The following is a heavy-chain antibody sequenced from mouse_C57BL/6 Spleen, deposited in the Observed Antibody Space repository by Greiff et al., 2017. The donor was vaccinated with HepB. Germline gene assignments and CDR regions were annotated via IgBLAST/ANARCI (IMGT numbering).Heavy chain of an antibody. CDR2: ISDGGSYT. D-gene: IGHD3-2*02. CDR3: AREGSSGYVWFAY. CDR1: GFTFSSYA. Sequence: EVKVEESGGGLVKPGGSLKLSCAASGFTFSSYAMSWVRQTPEKRLEWVATISDGGSYTYYPDNVKGRFTISRDNAKNNLYLQMSHLKSEDTAMYYCAREGSSGYVWFAYWGQGTLVTVSA. V-gene: IGHV5-4*01. J-gene: IGHJ3*01.